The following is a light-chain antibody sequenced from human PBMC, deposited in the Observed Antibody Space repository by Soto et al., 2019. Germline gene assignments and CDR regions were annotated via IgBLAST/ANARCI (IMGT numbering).Light chain of an antibody. CDR1: QSVSTY. Sequence: EVVLTQSPATLSLSPGERATLSCRASQSVSTYLAWYQQNPGQAPSLLIYAASSRATGVPARFSGSGSGTEFTLTISSLEPEDFAVYYCQQRSNWPPYTFGQGTKLEMK. CDR3: QQRSNWPPYT. J-gene: IGKJ2*01. CDR2: AAS. V-gene: IGKV3-11*01.